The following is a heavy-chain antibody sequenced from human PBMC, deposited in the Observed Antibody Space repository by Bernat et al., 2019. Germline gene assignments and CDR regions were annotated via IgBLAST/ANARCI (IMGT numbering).Heavy chain of an antibody. J-gene: IGHJ6*02. CDR2: INSDGSST. V-gene: IGHV3-74*01. CDR3: AREEVEHIVVVTDDYYYYYGMDV. D-gene: IGHD2-21*02. Sequence: EVQLVESGGGLVQPGGSLRLSCAASGFTFSSYWMHWVRQAPGKGLVWVSRINSDGSSTSYADSVKGRFTISRDNAKNTLYLQMNSLRAEDTAVYYCAREEVEHIVVVTDDYYYYYGMDVWGQGTTVTVYS. CDR1: GFTFSSYW.